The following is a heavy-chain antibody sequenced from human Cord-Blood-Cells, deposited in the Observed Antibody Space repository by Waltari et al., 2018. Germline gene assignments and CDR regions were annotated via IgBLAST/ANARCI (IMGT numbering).Heavy chain of an antibody. V-gene: IGHV4-59*08. J-gene: IGHJ6*03. CDR1: GGSISSYY. CDR3: ARQGVAGYYYYYMDV. CDR2: IYYRGST. D-gene: IGHD6-19*01. Sequence: QVQLQESGPGLVKPSETLSLTCTVSGGSISSYYWSWIRQPPGKGLEWIGYIYYRGSTDAAPPLRSRVTIAVDRSKNRFSRKLSSVTAADTAVYYCARQGVAGYYYYYMDVWGKGTTVTVSS.